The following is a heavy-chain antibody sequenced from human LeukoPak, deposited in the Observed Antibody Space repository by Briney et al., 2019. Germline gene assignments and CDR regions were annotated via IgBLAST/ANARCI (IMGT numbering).Heavy chain of an antibody. CDR2: IYYIGTA. CDR3: ARARGDSPRIYYYMDV. D-gene: IGHD3-10*01. Sequence: TLSLTCTVCGDSISIGDYRWSWIRQSPGKGLEWIGYIYYIGTAYYNPSLRSRLTLSADTSKNQFSLRLTSVTVADSAVYFCARARGDSPRIYYYMDVWGKGTAVTVSS. V-gene: IGHV4-30-4*01. J-gene: IGHJ6*03. CDR1: GDSISIGDYR.